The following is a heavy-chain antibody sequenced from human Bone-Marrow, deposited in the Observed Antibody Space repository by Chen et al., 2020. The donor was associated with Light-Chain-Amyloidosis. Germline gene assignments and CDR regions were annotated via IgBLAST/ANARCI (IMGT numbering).Heavy chain of an antibody. CDR2: ISPDENKQ. J-gene: IGHJ4*02. D-gene: IGHD2-15*01. CDR3: VKAGGG. CDR1: GFTFSTYI. Sequence: QVQLVQSGGGVVQPGRSLRLSCEASGFTFSTYIMQWVRQAPGKGLEWLSVISPDENKQHYSDSVRGRFIVSRDNSKSMLFLQMNSLRPEDTSTYYCVKAGGGWGQGTLVAVSS. V-gene: IGHV3-30*18.